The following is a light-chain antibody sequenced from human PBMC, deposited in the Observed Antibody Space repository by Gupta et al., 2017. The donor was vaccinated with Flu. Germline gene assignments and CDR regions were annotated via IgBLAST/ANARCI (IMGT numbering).Light chain of an antibody. Sequence: QTVVTQETSFSVSPGGTVTLTCALSSGSVSTSYYPSWYQQTPGQAPRTLIYSTNTRSSGVPYLFSGSILGNKAALTITGAQADDESDYYCVLYMGSGIWVFGGWTKLTVL. V-gene: IGLV8-61*01. CDR3: VLYMGSGIWV. CDR1: SGSVSTSYY. J-gene: IGLJ3*02. CDR2: STN.